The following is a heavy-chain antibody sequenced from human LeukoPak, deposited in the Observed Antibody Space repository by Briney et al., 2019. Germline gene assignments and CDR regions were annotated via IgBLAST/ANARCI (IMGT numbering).Heavy chain of an antibody. D-gene: IGHD3-22*01. CDR3: AKESERRIPDYYDSSGYYYYFDY. J-gene: IGHJ4*02. CDR2: ISYDGSNK. Sequence: PGGSLRLSCAASGFTFSSYGMHWLRQAPGKALEWVAVISYDGSNKYYADSVKGRFTISRDNSKNTLYLQMNSLRAEDTAVYYCAKESERRIPDYYDSSGYYYYFDYWGQGTLVTVSS. CDR1: GFTFSSYG. V-gene: IGHV3-30*18.